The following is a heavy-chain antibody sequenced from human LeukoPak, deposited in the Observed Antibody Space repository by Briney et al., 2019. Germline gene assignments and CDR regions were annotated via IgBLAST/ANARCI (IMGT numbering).Heavy chain of an antibody. CDR2: ISGSGGST. V-gene: IGHV3-23*01. CDR3: AKGSRIAAAGTWAN. Sequence: GGSLRLSCAASGFTFSSYAMSWVRQAPGKGLEWVSAISGSGGSTYYADSVKGRFTISRDNSKSTLYLQMNSLRAEDTAVYYCAKGSRIAAAGTWANWGQGTLVTVSS. J-gene: IGHJ4*02. CDR1: GFTFSSYA. D-gene: IGHD6-13*01.